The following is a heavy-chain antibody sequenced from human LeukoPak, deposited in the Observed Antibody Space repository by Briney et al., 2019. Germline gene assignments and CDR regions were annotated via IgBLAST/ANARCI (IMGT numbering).Heavy chain of an antibody. V-gene: IGHV3-48*03. CDR1: GFTFSSYE. CDR2: ISSSGSTI. Sequence: GGSLRLSCAASGFTFSSYEMNWVRQAPGKGLEWVSYISSSGSTIYYADSVKGRFTISRDNAKNSLYLQMNSLRVEDTAVYYCAPQQYYYGSGSWSWFDPWGQGTLVTVSS. D-gene: IGHD3-10*01. CDR3: APQQYYYGSGSWSWFDP. J-gene: IGHJ5*02.